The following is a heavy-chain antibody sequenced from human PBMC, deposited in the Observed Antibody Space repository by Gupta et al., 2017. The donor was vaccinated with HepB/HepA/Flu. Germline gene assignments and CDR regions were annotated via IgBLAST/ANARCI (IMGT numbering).Heavy chain of an antibody. D-gene: IGHD3-16*01. CDR1: GFTFSNYA. CDR3: AKVEGGTATAYFDY. J-gene: IGHJ4*02. Sequence: EVQLLASGGGLVQPGGSLRLSCAASGFTFSNYAMNWVRQAPGKGLEWVSSISGSGGRTYNADSVKGRFTISRDNSKNTLFLQMNSLRAEDTAVYYCAKVEGGTATAYFDYWGQGTLVTVSS. CDR2: ISGSGGRT. V-gene: IGHV3-23*01.